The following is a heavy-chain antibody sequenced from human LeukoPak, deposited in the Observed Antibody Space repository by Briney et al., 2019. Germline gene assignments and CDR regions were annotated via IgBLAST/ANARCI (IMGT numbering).Heavy chain of an antibody. Sequence: GGSLRLSCAVSGLTVSSNYISWVRPAPWKGLEWVSVIYSGGRTYYAGSVKGRFTISRDNSKNTLYLQMNSLRAEDTAVYYCARDRSARWLQLDYWGQGTLVTVSS. CDR2: IYSGGRT. CDR1: GLTVSSNY. CDR3: ARDRSARWLQLDY. J-gene: IGHJ4*02. D-gene: IGHD5-24*01. V-gene: IGHV3-66*01.